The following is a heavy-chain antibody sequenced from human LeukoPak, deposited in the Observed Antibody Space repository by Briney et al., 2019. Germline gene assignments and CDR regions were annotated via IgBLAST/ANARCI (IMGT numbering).Heavy chain of an antibody. D-gene: IGHD3-10*01. CDR2: ISAYNGNT. CDR1: GYTFTSYG. V-gene: IGHV1-18*01. Sequence: GASVKVSCKASGYTFTSYGISWVRQAPGQGLEWMGWISAYNGNTNYAQKLQGRVTMTTDTSTSTAYMELRSLRSDDTAVYYCAREGPNRKNYGSGSYSPWGQGTLVTVSS. J-gene: IGHJ4*02. CDR3: AREGPNRKNYGSGSYSP.